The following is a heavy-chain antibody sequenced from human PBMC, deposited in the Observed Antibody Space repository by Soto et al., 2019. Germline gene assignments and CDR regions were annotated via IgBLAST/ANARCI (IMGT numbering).Heavy chain of an antibody. D-gene: IGHD1-26*01. V-gene: IGHV3-23*01. CDR3: AKNQGVELVPLATVDWFDP. Sequence: HPGGSLRLSCAASGFTFSSYAMSWVRQAPGKGLEWVSAISGSGGSTYYADSVKGRFTISRDNSKNTVYLELNNLSAEDTAVYHCAKNQGVELVPLATVDWFDPWGQGSVVTVSS. CDR1: GFTFSSYA. J-gene: IGHJ5*02. CDR2: ISGSGGST.